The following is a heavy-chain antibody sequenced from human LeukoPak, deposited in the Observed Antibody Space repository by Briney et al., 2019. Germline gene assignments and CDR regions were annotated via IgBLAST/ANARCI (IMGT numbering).Heavy chain of an antibody. Sequence: PSETLSLTCAVYGGSFSSYYWSWIRQPAGKGLEWIGRIYTSGSTNYNPSLKSRVTISVDTSKNQFSLKLSSVTAADTAVYYCARLVPAMVRGVIRDIWGQGTMVTVSS. D-gene: IGHD3-10*01. CDR2: IYTSGST. J-gene: IGHJ3*02. V-gene: IGHV4-59*10. CDR3: ARLVPAMVRGVIRDI. CDR1: GGSFSSYY.